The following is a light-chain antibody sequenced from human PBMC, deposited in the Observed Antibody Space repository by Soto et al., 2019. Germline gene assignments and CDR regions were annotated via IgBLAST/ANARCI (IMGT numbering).Light chain of an antibody. J-gene: IGKJ3*01. Sequence: DIQMTQSPSSLSASVGDRVTITCRASQNINSYLNWYQQIPGKAPKLLIYGATTLQSGVPSRFSGSESGTEFSLTISSLQPEDFATYCCQQGYKNFPFTFGPGTKVHIK. CDR2: GAT. CDR1: QNINSY. V-gene: IGKV1-39*01. CDR3: QQGYKNFPFT.